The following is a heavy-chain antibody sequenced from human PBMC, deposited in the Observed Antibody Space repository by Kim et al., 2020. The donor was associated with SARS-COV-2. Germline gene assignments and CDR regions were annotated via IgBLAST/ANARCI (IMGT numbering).Heavy chain of an antibody. CDR1: GGPISSSNW. D-gene: IGHD3-9*01. Sequence: SETLSLTCAVSGGPISSSNWWSWVRQPPGKGLEWIGEIYHSGSTNYNPSLKSRVTISVDKSKNQFSLKLSSVTAADTAVYYCARDPRPDYDILTGYPDPRYYYYYYGMDVWGPGTTVTVSS. CDR2: IYHSGST. CDR3: ARDPRPDYDILTGYPDPRYYYYYYGMDV. J-gene: IGHJ6*02. V-gene: IGHV4-4*02.